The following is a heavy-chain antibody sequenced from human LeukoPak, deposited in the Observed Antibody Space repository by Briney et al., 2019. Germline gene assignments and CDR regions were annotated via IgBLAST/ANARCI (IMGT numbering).Heavy chain of an antibody. CDR2: IYSGSST. CDR3: ARDSPQGSIDY. J-gene: IGHJ4*02. Sequence: PGGSLRLSCAASGFTVSSNYMSWVRQAPGKGLEWVSVIYSGSSTYYADSVKGRFTISRDNSKNTLYLQMNSLRAEGTAVYYCARDSPQGSIDYWGQGTLVTVSS. V-gene: IGHV3-66*01. CDR1: GFTVSSNY. D-gene: IGHD2-15*01.